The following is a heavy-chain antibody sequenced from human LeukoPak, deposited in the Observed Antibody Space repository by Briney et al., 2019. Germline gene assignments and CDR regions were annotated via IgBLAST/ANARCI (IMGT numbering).Heavy chain of an antibody. CDR3: ARGYSSGWPNYYYYYMDV. Sequence: SETLSLPCTVSGGSISSSSYYWGWIRQPPGKGLEWIGSIYYSGSTYYNPSLKSRVTISVDTSKNQFSLKLSSVTAADTAVYYCARGYSSGWPNYYYYYMDVWGKGTTVTVSS. J-gene: IGHJ6*03. D-gene: IGHD6-19*01. V-gene: IGHV4-39*01. CDR1: GGSISSSSYY. CDR2: IYYSGST.